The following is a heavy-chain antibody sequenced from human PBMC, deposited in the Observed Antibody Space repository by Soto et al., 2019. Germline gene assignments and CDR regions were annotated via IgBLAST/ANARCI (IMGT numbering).Heavy chain of an antibody. V-gene: IGHV1-8*01. CDR3: ARGAVGFLEWLRYYYGMYV. D-gene: IGHD3-3*01. CDR2: MNPNSGNT. Sequence: ASVKVSCKASGYTFTSYDINWVRQATGQGLEWMGWMNPNSGNTGYAQKFQGRVTMTRNTSISTAYMELSSLRSEDTAVYYCARGAVGFLEWLRYYYGMYVWGQGTTVTVSS. J-gene: IGHJ6*02. CDR1: GYTFTSYD.